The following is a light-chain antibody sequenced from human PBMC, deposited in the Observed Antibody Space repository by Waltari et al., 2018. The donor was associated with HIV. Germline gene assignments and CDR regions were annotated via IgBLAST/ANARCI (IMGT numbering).Light chain of an antibody. CDR1: NNDIGTYTY. Sequence: QSALTQPASVSGPPGQSITLSCTATNNDIGTYTYVSWYQQSPGKAPRLLIYEVSYRPSGISSRFSASKSGNTASLTISGLQAEDEADYYCSAYTGSGTVFGRGTQVTVL. CDR2: EVS. V-gene: IGLV2-14*01. J-gene: IGLJ7*01. CDR3: SAYTGSGTV.